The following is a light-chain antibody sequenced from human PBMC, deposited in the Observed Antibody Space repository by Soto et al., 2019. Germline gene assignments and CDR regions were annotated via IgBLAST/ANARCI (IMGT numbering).Light chain of an antibody. CDR3: QQSGSSPPKYT. V-gene: IGKV3-20*01. CDR1: QSVSSSY. J-gene: IGKJ2*01. Sequence: EIVLTQSPGPLSLSPGERATLSCRASQSVSSSYLAWYQQKPGQAPRLLLYDASSRATGIPDRFSGSGSGTDSTLTISRLEPEDFAVYYCQQSGSSPPKYTFGQGTKLEIK. CDR2: DAS.